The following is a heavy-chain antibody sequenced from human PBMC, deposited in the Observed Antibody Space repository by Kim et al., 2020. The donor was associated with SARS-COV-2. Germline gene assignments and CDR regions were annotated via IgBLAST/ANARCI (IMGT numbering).Heavy chain of an antibody. J-gene: IGHJ5*02. Sequence: SVKVSCKASGGTFSSYAISWVRQAPGQGLEWMGRIIPILGIANYAQKFQGRVTITADKSTSTAYMELSSLRSEDTAVYYCARGKGSRGFHWFDPWGQGTLVTVSS. CDR1: GGTFSSYA. D-gene: IGHD6-19*01. CDR3: ARGKGSRGFHWFDP. V-gene: IGHV1-69*04. CDR2: IIPILGIA.